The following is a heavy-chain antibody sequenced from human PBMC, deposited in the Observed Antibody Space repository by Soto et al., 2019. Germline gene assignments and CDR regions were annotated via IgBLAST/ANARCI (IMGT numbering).Heavy chain of an antibody. CDR2: IDPTDSYT. V-gene: IGHV5-10-1*01. CDR1: GYRFTTYW. Sequence: LGESLKISCQASGYRFTTYWISWVRQMPGKGLECMGRIDPTDSYTDYGPSFEGHVTMSVDRSINTAYLEWSSLKASDSAMYYCARDLWFGESFRYYFDYWAQGTLVTVSS. D-gene: IGHD3-10*01. J-gene: IGHJ4*02. CDR3: ARDLWFGESFRYYFDY.